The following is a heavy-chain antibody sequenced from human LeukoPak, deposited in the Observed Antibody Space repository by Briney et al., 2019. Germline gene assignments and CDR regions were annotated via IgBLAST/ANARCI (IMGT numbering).Heavy chain of an antibody. CDR1: GYTFTSYG. CDR3: ARDWGSIKVIADY. D-gene: IGHD7-27*01. J-gene: IGHJ4*02. CDR2: ISSNSDNT. V-gene: IGHV1-18*01. Sequence: ASVNVSFKATGYTFTSYGISWVRQAAGQGLEWMGWISSNSDNTNYAQKLQGRVTMTTDTSTSTAYMELRSLRSDDTALYFCARDWGSIKVIADYWGQGTLVTVSS.